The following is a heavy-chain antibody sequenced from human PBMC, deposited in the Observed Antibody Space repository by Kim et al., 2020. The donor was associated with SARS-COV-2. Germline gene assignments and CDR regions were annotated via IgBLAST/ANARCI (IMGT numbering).Heavy chain of an antibody. CDR1: GYTFTSYA. CDR3: ARDALSSRYYYGSGSLNWFDP. V-gene: IGHV1-3*01. CDR2: INAGNGNT. J-gene: IGHJ5*02. Sequence: ASVKVSCKASGYTFTSYAMHWVRQAPGQRLEWMGWINAGNGNTKYSQKFQGRVTITRDTSASTAYMELSSLRSEDTAVYYCARDALSSRYYYGSGSLNWFDPWGQGTLVTVSS. D-gene: IGHD3-10*01.